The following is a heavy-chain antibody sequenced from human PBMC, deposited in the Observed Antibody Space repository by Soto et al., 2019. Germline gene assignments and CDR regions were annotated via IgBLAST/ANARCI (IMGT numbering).Heavy chain of an antibody. CDR1: GFTFSSYW. D-gene: IGHD6-13*01. CDR2: INTDGSST. Sequence: EVQLVESGVGLVQPGGSLRLSCAASGFTFSSYWMHWFRQGPGKGLVWVSRINTDGSSTTYADAVKGRFTISRDNAKNTLYLQMNSLRAEDTAIYYCARVGAATGLGYWGQGTQVTVSS. J-gene: IGHJ4*02. V-gene: IGHV3-74*01. CDR3: ARVGAATGLGY.